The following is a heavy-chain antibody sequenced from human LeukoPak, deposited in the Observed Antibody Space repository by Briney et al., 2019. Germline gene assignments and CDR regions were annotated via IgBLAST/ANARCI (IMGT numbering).Heavy chain of an antibody. CDR3: AKDFSSGWYSFFDY. CDR1: GFTFSSSA. D-gene: IGHD6-19*01. J-gene: IGHJ4*02. Sequence: PGGSLRLSCAASGFTFSSSAMTWVRQAPGKGLEWVSTISTSGGSTYYADSVKGRFTISRDNSKNTLYLQMNSLRAEDTAVYYCAKDFSSGWYSFFDYWGQGTLVTVSS. CDR2: ISTSGGST. V-gene: IGHV3-23*01.